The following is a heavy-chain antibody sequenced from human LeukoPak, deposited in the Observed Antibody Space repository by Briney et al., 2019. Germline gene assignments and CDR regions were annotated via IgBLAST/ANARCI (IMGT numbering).Heavy chain of an antibody. CDR2: IYHSGST. V-gene: IGHV4-38-2*01. CDR3: ARSGEILEWLLSGYFDY. D-gene: IGHD3-3*01. CDR1: GYSISSGYY. J-gene: IGHJ4*02. Sequence: SETLSLTCAVSGYSISSGYYWGWIRQPPGKGLEWIGSIYHSGSTYYNPSLKSRVTISVDTSKNQFSPKLSSVTAADTAVYYCARSGEILEWLLSGYFDYWGQGTLVTVSS.